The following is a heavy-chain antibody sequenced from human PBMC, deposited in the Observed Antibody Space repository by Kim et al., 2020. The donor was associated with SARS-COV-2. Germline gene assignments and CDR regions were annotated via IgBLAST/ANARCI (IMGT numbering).Heavy chain of an antibody. J-gene: IGHJ4*02. D-gene: IGHD6-13*01. V-gene: IGHV3-7*04. CDR2: IKQDGSEK. CDR1: GFTFTFYW. CDR3: VRVPSSNWNFVY. Sequence: GGSLRLSCAASGFTFTFYWMTWVRQAPGKGLEWVANIKQDGSEKYYVDSVKGRFTISRDNAKNSLYLQMNSLRAEDTAVYYCVRVPSSNWNFVYWGQGTLVTVSS.